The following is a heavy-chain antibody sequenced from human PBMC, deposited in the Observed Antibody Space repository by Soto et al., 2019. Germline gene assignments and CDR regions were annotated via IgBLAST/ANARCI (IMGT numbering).Heavy chain of an antibody. Sequence: SLQVSCTASGGTFSSYAISWVRHAPGQGLEWMGGIIPIFGTASYAQKFQGRVTITADKSTSTADMELSSLRSEDTAVYYCARLGDKSEVTGTTHFDDWGKGNRVTVSS. V-gene: IGHV1-69*06. J-gene: IGHJ4*02. D-gene: IGHD1-1*01. CDR3: ARLGDKSEVTGTTHFDD. CDR1: GGTFSSYA. CDR2: IIPIFGTA.